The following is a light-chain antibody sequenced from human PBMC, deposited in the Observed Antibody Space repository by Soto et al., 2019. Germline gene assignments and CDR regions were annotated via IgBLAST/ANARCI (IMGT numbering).Light chain of an antibody. CDR3: HRRLTTPLT. J-gene: IGKJ4*01. CDR1: QSSTIY. V-gene: IGKV1-39*01. CDR2: YTA. Sequence: DIEMTQSPASLSASVGDRVTITCRASQSSTIYLNWYQQKPGKSPKLLIFYTASLQSGVPSRFSGSGSWTEFSLTISILQPEDLATYYCHRRLTTPLTFGGGTKLEI.